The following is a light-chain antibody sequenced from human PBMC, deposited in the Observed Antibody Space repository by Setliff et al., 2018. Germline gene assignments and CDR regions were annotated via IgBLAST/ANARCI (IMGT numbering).Light chain of an antibody. J-gene: IGKJ1*01. CDR3: QHYNSYWT. V-gene: IGKV1-5*03. CDR1: QSISTS. CDR2: KVS. Sequence: DIQMTQSPSTLSASVGDRVTITWRASQSISTSLAWYQQKPGTAPKVLIYKVSSLKRGVPSRFSGSGSGTEFTLTISSLQPDDFATYYCQHYNSYWTFGQGTKVDIK.